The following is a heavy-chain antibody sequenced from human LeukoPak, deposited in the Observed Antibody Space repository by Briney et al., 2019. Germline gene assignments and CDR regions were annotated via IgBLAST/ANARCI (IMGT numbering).Heavy chain of an antibody. J-gene: IGHJ4*02. CDR2: ISGSGGST. CDR1: RYTFSSYG. Sequence: GGSLRLFCAASRYTFSSYGMSWVRQAPGKGLEWVSAISGSGGSTYYADSVKGRFTISRDNSKNTLYLQMNSLRAEDTALYYCARGPYGDYTYYFDYWGQGTLVTVSS. V-gene: IGHV3-23*01. CDR3: ARGPYGDYTYYFDY. D-gene: IGHD4-17*01.